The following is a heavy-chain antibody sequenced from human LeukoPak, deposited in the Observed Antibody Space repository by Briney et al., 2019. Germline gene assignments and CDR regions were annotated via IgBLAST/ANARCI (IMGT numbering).Heavy chain of an antibody. J-gene: IGHJ6*03. V-gene: IGHV1-18*01. D-gene: IGHD6-13*01. CDR1: GYTFTSYG. CDR2: ISAYNGNT. CDR3: ARDLGIEGGGYYYYYYMDV. Sequence: ASVKVSCKASGYTFTSYGISWVRQAPGQGLEWMGWISAYNGNTNYAQKLQGRVTMTTDTSTSTAYMELRSLRSDDTAVYYCARDLGIEGGGYYYYYYMDVWGKGTTVTVSS.